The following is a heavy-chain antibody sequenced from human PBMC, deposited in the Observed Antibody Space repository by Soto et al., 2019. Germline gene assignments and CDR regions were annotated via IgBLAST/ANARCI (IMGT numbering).Heavy chain of an antibody. CDR3: AKYRLNHNSVWDLLDI. Sequence: PGGSLRLSCGASRFTFGIYAMSCARQAPGKGLEWVSGIGGGCYYTNYADSVKGRFIISRDNSKSTLSKQMNGLRAEDTDVYYCAKYRLNHNSVWDLLDIWGQGT. V-gene: IGHV3-23*01. J-gene: IGHJ3*02. CDR1: RFTFGIYA. CDR2: IGGGCYYT. D-gene: IGHD1-26*01.